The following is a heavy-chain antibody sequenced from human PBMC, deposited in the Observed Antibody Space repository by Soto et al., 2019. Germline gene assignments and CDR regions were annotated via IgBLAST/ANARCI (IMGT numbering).Heavy chain of an antibody. CDR3: ARDPLGDYYYYGMDV. V-gene: IGHV1-8*01. Sequence: QVQLVQSGAEVKKPGASVKVSCKASGYTFTSYDINWVRQATGQGLEWMGWMNPNSGKTGYAQKFQGRVTMTRNTSISTAYMELSSLRAEDTAVYYCARDPLGDYYYYGMDVWGQGTTVTVSS. J-gene: IGHJ6*02. CDR2: MNPNSGKT. CDR1: GYTFTSYD.